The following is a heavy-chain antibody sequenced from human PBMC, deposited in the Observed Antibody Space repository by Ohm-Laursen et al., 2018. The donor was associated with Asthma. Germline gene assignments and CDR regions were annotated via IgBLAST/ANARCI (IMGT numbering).Heavy chain of an antibody. V-gene: IGHV3-30*04. CDR1: GFTFRSYA. D-gene: IGHD3-10*01. J-gene: IGHJ4*02. CDR2: ISYDGGNK. CDR3: AREDYYGSGSCDS. Sequence: SLRLSCAASGFTFRSYAMHWVRQAPGKGLEWVKVISYDGGNKYYADSEEGRFTNSRDNSKNTLYLHMNSLRVEDTAVYYFAREDYYGSGSCDSWGQGTLVTVSS.